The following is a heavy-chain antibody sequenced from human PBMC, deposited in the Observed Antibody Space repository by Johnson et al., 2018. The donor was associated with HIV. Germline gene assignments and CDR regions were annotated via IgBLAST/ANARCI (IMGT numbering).Heavy chain of an antibody. CDR1: GFSFSDYF. CDR3: AKTTRGNWGSCFDI. CDR2: ISSSGTTI. V-gene: IGHV3-11*04. D-gene: IGHD7-27*01. J-gene: IGHJ3*02. Sequence: QVQLVESGGGLVKPGGSLRLSCAASGFSFSDYFMSWIRQAPGKGLECISYISSSGTTIYYTDSVKGRFTISRDNAKNSLYLQVISLRAEDTSLYYCAKTTRGNWGSCFDIWGRGTMVTVSS.